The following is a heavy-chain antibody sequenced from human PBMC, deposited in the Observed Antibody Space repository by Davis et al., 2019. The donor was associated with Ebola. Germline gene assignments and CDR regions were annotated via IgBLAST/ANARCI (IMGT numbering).Heavy chain of an antibody. J-gene: IGHJ3*01. CDR2: IKEDGPDK. CDR1: GFAAFPYENLS. CDR3: VRDYQIGTYGATKSDALDV. V-gene: IGHV3-7*01. D-gene: IGHD1-26*01. Sequence: PGGSLRLSCSASGFAAFPYENLSMPWVRPAPGRRPEWVANIKEDGPDKNYLGDVRGRFTISRDNVRNTVSLEMSSLRAEDTRVYYCVRDYQIGTYGATKSDALDVWGQGTKVAVSS.